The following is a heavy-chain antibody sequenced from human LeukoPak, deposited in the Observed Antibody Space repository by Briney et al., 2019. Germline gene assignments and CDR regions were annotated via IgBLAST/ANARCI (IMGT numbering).Heavy chain of an antibody. CDR1: GGSISSSNW. D-gene: IGHD3-3*01. J-gene: IGHJ4*02. V-gene: IGHV4-4*02. CDR3: ARLSLKLLEWSPTKGKETRYFDY. Sequence: SETLSLTCAVSGGSISSSNWCSWVRQPPGKGLEWIGEIYHSGNTNYNPSLKSRVTILVDKSKNQFSLNLNSVTAADTAVYYCARLSLKLLEWSPTKGKETRYFDYWGQGTLVTVSS. CDR2: IYHSGNT.